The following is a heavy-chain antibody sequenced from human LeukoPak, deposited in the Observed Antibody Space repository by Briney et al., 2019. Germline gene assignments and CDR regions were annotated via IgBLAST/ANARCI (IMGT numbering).Heavy chain of an antibody. Sequence: GESLKISCKGSGYSFTSCWIGWVRQMPGKGLEWMGIIYPGDSDTRYSPSFQGQVTISADKSISTAYLQWSSLKASDTAMYYCARRIVVVPAAMGGDFDYWGQGTLVTVSS. CDR2: IYPGDSDT. J-gene: IGHJ4*02. V-gene: IGHV5-51*01. CDR1: GYSFTSCW. D-gene: IGHD2-2*01. CDR3: ARRIVVVPAAMGGDFDY.